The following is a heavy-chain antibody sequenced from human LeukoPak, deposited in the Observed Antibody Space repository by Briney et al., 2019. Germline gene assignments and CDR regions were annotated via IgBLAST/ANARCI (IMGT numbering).Heavy chain of an antibody. J-gene: IGHJ4*02. CDR3: AKEGRSPQTY. Sequence: PGGSLRLSCAASGFTFSSYAMSWVRQAPGKGLEWVANIKEDGTETYYVDSVKGRFTISRDNAKNSLYLQMNSLRVEDTAVYYCAKEGRSPQTYWGQGTLVTVSS. CDR1: GFTFSSYA. V-gene: IGHV3-7*03. CDR2: IKEDGTET. D-gene: IGHD1-14*01.